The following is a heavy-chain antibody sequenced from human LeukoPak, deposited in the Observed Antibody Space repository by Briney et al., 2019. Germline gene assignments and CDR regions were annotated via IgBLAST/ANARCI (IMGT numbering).Heavy chain of an antibody. Sequence: GGSLRLSCAVSGITLSNYGMSWVRQAPGKGLEWVAGISDSGGSTKYADSVKGRFTIARDNRKNTLYLQMNSLRAEDTAVYYCSREIVAPFDVWGIGTTVTVSS. V-gene: IGHV3-23*01. CDR3: SREIVAPFDV. CDR2: ISDSGGST. CDR1: GITLSNYG. D-gene: IGHD5-12*01. J-gene: IGHJ6*03.